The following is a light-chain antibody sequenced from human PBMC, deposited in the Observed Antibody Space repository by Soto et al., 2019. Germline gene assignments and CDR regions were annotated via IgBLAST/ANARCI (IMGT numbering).Light chain of an antibody. V-gene: IGLV4-60*02. CDR1: SGHSSYI. CDR2: LEGSGSY. J-gene: IGLJ3*02. CDR3: ETWDSYLPWV. Sequence: QPVLTQSSSASASLGSSVKLTCTLSSGHSSYIIAWHQQQPGKAPRYLMKLEGSGSYNKGSGVPDRFSGSSSGADRYLTISNLQFEYEADYYCETWDSYLPWVFGGGTKLTVL.